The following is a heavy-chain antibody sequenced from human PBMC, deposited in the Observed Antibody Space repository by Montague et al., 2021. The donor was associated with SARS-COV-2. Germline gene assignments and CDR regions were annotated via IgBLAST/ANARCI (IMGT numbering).Heavy chain of an antibody. Sequence: SLRLSCAASGFTFSDYYMSWIRQAPGKGPEWVSYISSSGSTIYYADSVKGRFTTSRDNAKNSLYLQMNSLRAEDTAVYYCARVRHSYGYLSAFDIWGQGTMVTVSS. CDR3: ARVRHSYGYLSAFDI. J-gene: IGHJ3*02. D-gene: IGHD5-18*01. CDR2: ISSSGSTI. CDR1: GFTFSDYY. V-gene: IGHV3-11*01.